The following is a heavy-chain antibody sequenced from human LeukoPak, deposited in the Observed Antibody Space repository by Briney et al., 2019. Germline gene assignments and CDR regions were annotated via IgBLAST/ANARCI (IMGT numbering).Heavy chain of an antibody. CDR2: ISGSGGST. Sequence: GGSLRLSCAASGFTFSSYAMSWVRQAPGKGLEWVSAISGSGGSTYYADSVKGRFTISRDNSKNTLYLQMNSLRAEDTAVYYCAKGKGSSGWLSYWYFDLWGRGTLVTVSS. D-gene: IGHD6-19*01. CDR1: GFTFSSYA. CDR3: AKGKGSSGWLSYWYFDL. V-gene: IGHV3-23*01. J-gene: IGHJ2*01.